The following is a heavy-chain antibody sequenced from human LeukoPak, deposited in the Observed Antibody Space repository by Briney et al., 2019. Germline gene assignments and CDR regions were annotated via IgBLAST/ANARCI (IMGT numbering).Heavy chain of an antibody. Sequence: GGSLRLSCAASGFTFSNYAMNWVRQAPGKRLEWVSGISGSGGNTYYADSVKGHFTISRDNSKNTLYVQLNSLRAEDTAVYYCAKDRYSSTTCSPDYWGQGTLVTVSS. V-gene: IGHV3-23*01. CDR3: AKDRYSSTTCSPDY. CDR2: ISGSGGNT. D-gene: IGHD2-2*01. J-gene: IGHJ4*02. CDR1: GFTFSNYA.